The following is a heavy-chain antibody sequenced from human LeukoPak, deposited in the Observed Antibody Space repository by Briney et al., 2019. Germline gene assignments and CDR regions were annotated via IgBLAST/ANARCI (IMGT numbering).Heavy chain of an antibody. CDR1: GAAISTYF. D-gene: IGHD3-3*01. V-gene: IGHV4-59*01. J-gene: IGHJ5*02. Sequence: SETLSLTCTVSGAAISTYFWSWIRQSPGKALEWIGYIYSSGSTKYNPSLKSRVTISVDASKNQFALTLRSLTVADTAVYYCARDFWSGSVGFDPWGKGTLVTVSS. CDR2: IYSSGST. CDR3: ARDFWSGSVGFDP.